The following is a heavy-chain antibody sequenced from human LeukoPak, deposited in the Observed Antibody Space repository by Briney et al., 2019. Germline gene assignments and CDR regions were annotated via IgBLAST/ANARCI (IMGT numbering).Heavy chain of an antibody. CDR2: ISSSSSTI. D-gene: IGHD3-3*01. CDR1: GFTFSSYS. J-gene: IGHJ4*02. V-gene: IGHV3-48*01. CDR3: ARIKVEYYDFWSGYDAFDY. Sequence: GGSLRLSCAASGFTFSSYSMNWVRQAPGKGLEWVSYISSSSSTIYYADSVKGRFTISRDNAKNSLYLQMNSLRAEDTAVYYCARIKVEYYDFWSGYDAFDYWGQRTLVTVSS.